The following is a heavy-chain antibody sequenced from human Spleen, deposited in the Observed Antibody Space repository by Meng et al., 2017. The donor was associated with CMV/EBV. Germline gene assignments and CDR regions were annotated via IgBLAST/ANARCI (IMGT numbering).Heavy chain of an antibody. CDR1: GFTFSSYG. Sequence: GESLKISCAASGFTFSSYGMHWVRQAPGKGLEWVAFIRYDGSNKYYADSVKGRFTISRDNSMDTLYLQMHSLTAEDTAVYYCAKGGQEVPLTRRFDFWGQGIRVTVSS. J-gene: IGHJ4*02. CDR3: AKGGQEVPLTRRFDF. D-gene: IGHD2-2*01. V-gene: IGHV3-30*02. CDR2: IRYDGSNK.